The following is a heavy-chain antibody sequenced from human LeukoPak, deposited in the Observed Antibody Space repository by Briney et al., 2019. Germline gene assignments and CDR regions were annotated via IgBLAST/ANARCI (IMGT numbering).Heavy chain of an antibody. Sequence: GGSLRLSCAASGFTFSTYSMNWVRQTPEKGLEWVSSISSSSSYIYYADSVKGRFTISRDNSKNTLYLQMNSLRAEDTAVYYCAKDLRYCSGGSCYWPDGVFDYWGQGTLVTVSS. CDR2: ISSSSSYI. D-gene: IGHD2-15*01. CDR1: GFTFSTYS. J-gene: IGHJ4*02. V-gene: IGHV3-21*01. CDR3: AKDLRYCSGGSCYWPDGVFDY.